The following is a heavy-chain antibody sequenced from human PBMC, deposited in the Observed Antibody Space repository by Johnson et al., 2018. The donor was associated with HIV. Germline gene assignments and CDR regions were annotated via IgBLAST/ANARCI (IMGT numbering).Heavy chain of an antibody. Sequence: QVQLVESGGGVVQPGRSLRLACAASAFTFSNYAMHWVRQAPGKGLEWVAVISYDGSSKYYAESLKGRISISRDNSRNTLFLQMNSLRVEDTAAYYCARGVKQQLSVVDAFGIWGQGTMVTVSS. V-gene: IGHV3-30-3*01. CDR3: ARGVKQQLSVVDAFGI. CDR1: AFTFSNYA. D-gene: IGHD6-13*01. J-gene: IGHJ3*02. CDR2: ISYDGSSK.